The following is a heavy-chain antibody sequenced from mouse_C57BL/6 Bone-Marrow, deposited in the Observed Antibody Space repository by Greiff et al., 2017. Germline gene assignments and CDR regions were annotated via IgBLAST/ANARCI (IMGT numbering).Heavy chain of an antibody. J-gene: IGHJ2*01. CDR3: ARRGEPYYCDY. CDR1: GYAFSSYW. V-gene: IGHV1-80*01. CDR2: IFPGDGDT. Sequence: VQLQQSGAELVKPGASVKISCKASGYAFSSYWMNWVKQRPGKGLEWIGQIFPGDGDTNYNGKFKGKATLTVDKSSSTAYMELNSLTSEDSAVYYCARRGEPYYCDYWGQGTTLTVSS.